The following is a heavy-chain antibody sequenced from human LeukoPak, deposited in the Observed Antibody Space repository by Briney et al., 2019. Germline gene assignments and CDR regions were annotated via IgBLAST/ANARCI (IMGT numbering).Heavy chain of an antibody. CDR1: GFIFSSYA. D-gene: IGHD3-16*01. CDR3: AKTRGGVVGKTSDY. J-gene: IGHJ4*02. Sequence: GSLRLSCAASGFIFSSYAMSWVRQAPGKGLEWVSGISGSGGSIYDADSVKGRFTISRDNSKNTLYLQMNSLRVDDPAVHYCAKTRGGVVGKTSDYWGQGTLVTVSS. V-gene: IGHV3-23*01. CDR2: ISGSGGSI.